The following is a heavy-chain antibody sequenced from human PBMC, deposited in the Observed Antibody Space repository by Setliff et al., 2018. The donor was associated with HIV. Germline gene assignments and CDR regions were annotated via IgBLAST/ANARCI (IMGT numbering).Heavy chain of an antibody. J-gene: IGHJ2*01. CDR3: ARDDHYYDSGSYYSDWYFDL. CDR2: IIPIFGST. Sequence: GASVKVSCKASGGTFSNYAISWVRQAPGQGLEWMGGIIPIFGSTKYAQKFQGRVTITADESTSTADMELSSLRSEDTAVYYCARDDHYYDSGSYYSDWYFDLWGRGTLVTVSS. V-gene: IGHV1-69*13. CDR1: GGTFSNYA. D-gene: IGHD3-10*01.